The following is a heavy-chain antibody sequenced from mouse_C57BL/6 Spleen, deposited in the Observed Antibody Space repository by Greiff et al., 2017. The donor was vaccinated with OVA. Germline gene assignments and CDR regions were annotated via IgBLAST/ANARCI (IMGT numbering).Heavy chain of an antibody. CDR3: AIWGDDYDVDYYAMDY. D-gene: IGHD2-4*01. CDR2: IYPGDGDT. V-gene: IGHV1-80*01. CDR1: GYAFSSYW. Sequence: VQLQQSGAELVKPGASVKISCKASGYAFSSYWMNWVKQRPGKGLEWIGQIYPGDGDTNYNGKFKGKATLTADKSSSTAYMQLSSLTSEDSAVYFCAIWGDDYDVDYYAMDYWGQGTSVTVSS. J-gene: IGHJ4*01.